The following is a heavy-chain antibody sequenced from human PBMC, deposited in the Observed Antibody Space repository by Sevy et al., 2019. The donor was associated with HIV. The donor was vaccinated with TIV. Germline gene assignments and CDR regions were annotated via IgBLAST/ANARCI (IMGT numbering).Heavy chain of an antibody. V-gene: IGHV3-33*01. D-gene: IGHD5-12*01. CDR3: ARGVATTYYYHYGMDV. Sequence: GGSLRLSCTASGFTFSSNAMYWVRQAPGKGLEWVAVIWYDESNKYHADSVKGRFTISRDNSKNTLYLQMNSLRAEDTAVYYCARGVATTYYYHYGMDVWGQGTTVTASS. CDR2: IWYDESNK. J-gene: IGHJ6*02. CDR1: GFTFSSNA.